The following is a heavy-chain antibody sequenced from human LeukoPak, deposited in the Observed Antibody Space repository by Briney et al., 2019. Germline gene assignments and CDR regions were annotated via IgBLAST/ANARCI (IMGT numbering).Heavy chain of an antibody. CDR3: ARELGFLGWLLFDY. CDR2: INPNSGGT. V-gene: IGHV1-2*02. J-gene: IGHJ4*02. CDR1: GYTFTGYY. Sequence: GASVKVSCKASGYTFTGYYMHWVRQAPGQGLEWMGWINPNSGGTNYAQKFQGRVTMTRDTSISTAYMELSRLRSDDTAVYYCARELGFLGWLLFDYWGQGTLVTVSS. D-gene: IGHD3-3*01.